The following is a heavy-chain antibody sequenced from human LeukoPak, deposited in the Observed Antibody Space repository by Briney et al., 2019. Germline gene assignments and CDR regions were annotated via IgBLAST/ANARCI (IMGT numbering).Heavy chain of an antibody. Sequence: PGGSLRLSCAASGFTFSSYAMHWVRQAPGKGLEWVAVISYDGSNKYYADSVKGRFTISRDNSKNTLYLQMNSLRAEDTAVYYCARDRESSSWYGWFDPWGQGTLVTVSS. CDR3: ARDRESSSWYGWFDP. V-gene: IGHV3-30*04. J-gene: IGHJ5*02. CDR1: GFTFSSYA. D-gene: IGHD6-13*01. CDR2: ISYDGSNK.